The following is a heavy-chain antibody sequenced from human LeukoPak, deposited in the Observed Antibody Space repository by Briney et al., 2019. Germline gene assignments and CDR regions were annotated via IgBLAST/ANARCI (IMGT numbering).Heavy chain of an antibody. CDR2: INSDGSST. V-gene: IGHV3-74*01. D-gene: IGHD1-26*01. Sequence: GGSLRLSCAASGFTFSSYWMHWVRQAPGKGLVWVSRINSDGSSTSYADSVKGRFTISRDNAKNTLYLQMNSLRAEDTAVYYCARGAPYYYGMDVWGQGTTVTVSS. CDR1: GFTFSSYW. CDR3: ARGAPYYYGMDV. J-gene: IGHJ6*02.